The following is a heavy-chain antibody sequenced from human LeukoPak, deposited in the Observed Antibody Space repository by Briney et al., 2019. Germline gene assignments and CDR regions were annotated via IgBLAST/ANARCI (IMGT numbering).Heavy chain of an antibody. CDR1: GGSISSSSYY. V-gene: IGHV4-39*07. CDR2: IYYSGST. D-gene: IGHD3-3*01. Sequence: KPSETLSLNCTVSGGSISSSSYYWGWIRQPPGKGLGWIGGIYYSGSTYYNPSLKSRVTISVDTSKNQFSLKLSSVTAADTAVYYCARDLRPGSGYYTYYYYYMDVWGKGTTVTVSS. J-gene: IGHJ6*03. CDR3: ARDLRPGSGYYTYYYYYMDV.